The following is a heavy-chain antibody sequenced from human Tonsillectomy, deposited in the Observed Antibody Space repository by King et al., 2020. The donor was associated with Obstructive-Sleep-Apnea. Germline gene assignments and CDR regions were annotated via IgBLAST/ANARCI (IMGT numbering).Heavy chain of an antibody. J-gene: IGHJ4*02. V-gene: IGHV3-21*01. CDR1: GFSFSTYT. CDR3: ARETGYCTGVSCFAFDY. Sequence: VQLVESGGGLVKPGGSLRLSCAASGFSFSTYTMDWVRQAPGKGLEWVSSISSSSTYIYYADSVKGRFTISRDNAKNSLFLQMNSLRAEDTAVYYCARETGYCTGVSCFAFDYWGQGTLLTVSS. CDR2: ISSSSTYI. D-gene: IGHD2-15*01.